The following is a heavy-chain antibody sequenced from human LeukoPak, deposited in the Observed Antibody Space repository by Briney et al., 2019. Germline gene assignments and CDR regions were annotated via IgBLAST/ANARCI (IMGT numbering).Heavy chain of an antibody. D-gene: IGHD2-2*02. CDR1: GYTFTSYG. Sequence: ASVKVSCNASGYTFTSYGISWVRQAPGQGLGWLGWCSAYNGNTNYAQKLQGRVTMTTDTSTSKAYMELRSLRSDDTAVYYCARDYLLDIVVVPAAIPFDYWGQGTLVTVSS. CDR2: CSAYNGNT. CDR3: ARDYLLDIVVVPAAIPFDY. V-gene: IGHV1-18*01. J-gene: IGHJ4*02.